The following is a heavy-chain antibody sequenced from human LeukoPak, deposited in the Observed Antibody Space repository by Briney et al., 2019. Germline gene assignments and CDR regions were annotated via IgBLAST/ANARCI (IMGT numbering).Heavy chain of an antibody. Sequence: GGSLRLSCAASGFTFSSYAMSWVRQAPGKGLEWVSAISGSGGSTYYADSVKGRFTISRDNSKNTLYLQMNSLRAEDTAVYYCANPPPPNILLMVTPHTWAQGTRVTVSS. V-gene: IGHV3-23*01. CDR3: ANPPPPNILLMVTPHT. CDR2: ISGSGGST. J-gene: IGHJ4*02. CDR1: GFTFSSYA. D-gene: IGHD2-8*01.